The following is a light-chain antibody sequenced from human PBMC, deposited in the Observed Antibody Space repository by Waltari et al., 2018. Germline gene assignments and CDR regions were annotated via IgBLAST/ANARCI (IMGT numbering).Light chain of an antibody. CDR3: CSYAGGSRVI. J-gene: IGLJ2*01. V-gene: IGLV2-23*01. CDR1: QNVIAILIF. Sequence: QSALTQPASLSGFSVLSHTIFCPDTQNVIAILIFLPCFQQFPGQAPKLIVSEATKRPSGVSYRFSGSKSGNTASLTISGLQAEDEADYYCCSYAGGSRVIFGGGTKLTVL. CDR2: EAT.